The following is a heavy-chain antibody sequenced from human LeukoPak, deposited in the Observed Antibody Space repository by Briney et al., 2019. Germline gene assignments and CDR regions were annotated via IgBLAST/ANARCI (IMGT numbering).Heavy chain of an antibody. CDR1: GGSIYSGGYY. Sequence: PSETLSLTCTVSGGSIYSGGYYWSWIRQHPGKGLEWIGYIYYTGSTYYNPSLKSRVAISVDTSKNQFSLILSSVTAADTAVYYCARGGTYYYDSSGYPSDAFDIWGQGTMVTVSS. CDR2: IYYTGST. V-gene: IGHV4-31*03. CDR3: ARGGTYYYDSSGYPSDAFDI. D-gene: IGHD3-22*01. J-gene: IGHJ3*02.